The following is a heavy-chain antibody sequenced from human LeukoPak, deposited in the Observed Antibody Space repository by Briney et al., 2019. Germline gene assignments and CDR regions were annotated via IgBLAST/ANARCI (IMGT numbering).Heavy chain of an antibody. CDR3: ARTSYSGYDLDAFDI. D-gene: IGHD5-12*01. V-gene: IGHV3-30-3*01. CDR1: GFTFSSYA. Sequence: GRSLRLSCAASGFTFSSYAMHWVRQAPGKGLEWVPVISYDGSNKYYADSVKGRFTISRDNSKNTLYLQMNSLRAEDTAVYYCARTSYSGYDLDAFDIWGQGTMVTVSS. CDR2: ISYDGSNK. J-gene: IGHJ3*02.